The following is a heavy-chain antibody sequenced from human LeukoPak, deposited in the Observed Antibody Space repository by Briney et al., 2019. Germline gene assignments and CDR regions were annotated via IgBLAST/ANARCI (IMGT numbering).Heavy chain of an antibody. D-gene: IGHD3-22*01. V-gene: IGHV4-34*01. CDR1: GGSFSGYY. J-gene: IGHJ6*02. CDR2: INHSGST. CDR3: ASLPSRPYYYDSSGYYGMDV. Sequence: SETLSLTCAVYGGSFSGYYWSWIRQPPGKGLEWIGEINHSGSTNYNPSLKSRVTISVDTSKNQFSLKLSSVTAADTAVYHCASLPSRPYYYDSSGYYGMDVWGQGTTVTVSS.